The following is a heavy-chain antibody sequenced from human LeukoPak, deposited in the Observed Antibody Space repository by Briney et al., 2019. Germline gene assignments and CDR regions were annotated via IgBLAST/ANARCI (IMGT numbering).Heavy chain of an antibody. CDR2: IRYDGSNK. D-gene: IGHD3-10*01. CDR3: TRHAGGAYYYYMDV. Sequence: GGSLRLSCAASGFTFSSYWMSWVRQAPGKGLEWVAFIRYDGSNKYYADSVKGRFTISRDNSKNTLYLQMNSLRAEDTAVYYCTRHAGGAYYYYMDVWGKGTTVTVSS. J-gene: IGHJ6*03. CDR1: GFTFSSYW. V-gene: IGHV3-30*02.